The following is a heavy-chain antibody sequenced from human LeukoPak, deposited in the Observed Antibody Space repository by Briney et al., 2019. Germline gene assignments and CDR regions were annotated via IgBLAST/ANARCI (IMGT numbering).Heavy chain of an antibody. CDR1: GFTFTNYA. CDR2: TSDSGAYT. CDR3: ARVGNDFDP. J-gene: IGHJ5*02. V-gene: IGHV3-23*01. D-gene: IGHD1-1*01. Sequence: GVSLTLSCAASGFTFTNYAMGWVRQAPGKGLEWVSTTSDSGAYTYYTDSVKGRFTISRDNSKNTLYLQMNSLRADDTAVYYCARVGNDFDPWGQGTLVTVSS.